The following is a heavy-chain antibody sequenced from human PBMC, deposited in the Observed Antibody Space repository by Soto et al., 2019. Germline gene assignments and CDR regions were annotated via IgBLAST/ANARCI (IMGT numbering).Heavy chain of an antibody. D-gene: IGHD3-9*01. V-gene: IGHV4-31*03. CDR3: ARGTIYDILTGYYAFDI. Sequence: PSETLSLTCTVSGGSISSGGYYWSWIRQHPGKSLEWIGYIYYSGSTYYNPSLKSRVTISVDTSKNQFSLKLSSVTAADTAVYYCARGTIYDILTGYYAFDIWGQGTMVTVSS. CDR1: GGSISSGGYY. CDR2: IYYSGST. J-gene: IGHJ3*02.